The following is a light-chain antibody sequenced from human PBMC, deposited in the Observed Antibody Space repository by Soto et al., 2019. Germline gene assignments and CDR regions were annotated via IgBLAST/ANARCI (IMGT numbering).Light chain of an antibody. CDR2: DAS. J-gene: IGKJ2*01. Sequence: EIVMTQSPATLSVSPGEGVTLSCRASQNINNKLVWYWWMPGQAPRVLIYDASTRATGTPARFSGSGSGTEFSLTISSLQSEDFAAYYCQQYYNWPTFGQGTKVDIK. V-gene: IGKV3-15*01. CDR3: QQYYNWPT. CDR1: QNINNK.